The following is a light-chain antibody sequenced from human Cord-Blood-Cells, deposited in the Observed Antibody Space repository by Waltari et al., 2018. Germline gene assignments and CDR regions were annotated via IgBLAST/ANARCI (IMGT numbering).Light chain of an antibody. CDR3: QQRSNWPPLT. V-gene: IGKV3-11*01. Sequence: EIVLTQSPATLSLSPGERAPLSCRASQSVSSYLAWYQQKPGQAPRILIYDASNRATGIPARFSGSGSGTDFTLTISSLEPEDFAVYYCQQRSNWPPLTFGGGTKVEIK. J-gene: IGKJ4*01. CDR1: QSVSSY. CDR2: DAS.